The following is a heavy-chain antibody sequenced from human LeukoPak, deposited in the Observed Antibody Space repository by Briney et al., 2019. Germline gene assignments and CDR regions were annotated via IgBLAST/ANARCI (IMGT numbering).Heavy chain of an antibody. Sequence: ASVRVSCKASGYTFTGYYMHWVRQAPGQGLEWMGWINPNSGGTNYAQKFQGRVTMTRDTSISTAYMELSRLRSDDTAVYYCARAYYYDSSGYAEYFQHWGQGTLVTVS. CDR1: GYTFTGYY. CDR2: INPNSGGT. CDR3: ARAYYYDSSGYAEYFQH. D-gene: IGHD3-22*01. J-gene: IGHJ1*01. V-gene: IGHV1-2*02.